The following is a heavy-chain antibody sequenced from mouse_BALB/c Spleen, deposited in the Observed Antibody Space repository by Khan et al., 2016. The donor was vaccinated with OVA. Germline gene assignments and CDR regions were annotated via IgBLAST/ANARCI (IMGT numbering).Heavy chain of an antibody. D-gene: IGHD1-1*01. Sequence: EVQLQESGPGLVKPSQSLSLTCTVTGYSITSDYAWNWIRQFPGNKLEWMGFISYSGNTKYNPSLKSRFSITRGTSKNQFFLHLNSVTTEDTATYYCARVYGGDFDYWGQGTSLTVSS. CDR1: GYSITSDYA. CDR2: ISYSGNT. CDR3: ARVYGGDFDY. V-gene: IGHV3-2*02. J-gene: IGHJ2*02.